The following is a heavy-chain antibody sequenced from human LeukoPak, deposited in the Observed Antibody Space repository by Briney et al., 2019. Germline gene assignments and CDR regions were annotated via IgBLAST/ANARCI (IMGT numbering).Heavy chain of an antibody. CDR2: IYSGGST. CDR3: ARDFCYYGSGSYCFHST. Sequence: GGSLRLSCAASGVTVSSNYMSWVRQAPGKGLEWVSVIYSGGSTYYADSVKGRFTISRDNSKNTLYLQMNSLRAEDTAVYYCARDFCYYGSGSYCFHSTWGQGTLVTVSS. V-gene: IGHV3-53*01. J-gene: IGHJ5*02. D-gene: IGHD3-10*01. CDR1: GVTVSSNY.